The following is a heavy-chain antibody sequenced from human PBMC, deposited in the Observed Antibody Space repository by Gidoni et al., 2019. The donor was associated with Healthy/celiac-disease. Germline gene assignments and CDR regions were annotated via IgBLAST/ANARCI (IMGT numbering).Heavy chain of an antibody. J-gene: IGHJ6*02. D-gene: IGHD2-15*01. V-gene: IGHV1-18*01. CDR3: ARDHSPRGGCSGGRCTADYYYGMDV. Sequence: RQAPGQGLEWMGWISAYNGHTNYAQKLQGRVTMTTDTSTSTAYMELRSLRSDATAVYDCARDHSPRGGCSGGRCTADYYYGMDVWGQGTTVTVSS. CDR2: ISAYNGHT.